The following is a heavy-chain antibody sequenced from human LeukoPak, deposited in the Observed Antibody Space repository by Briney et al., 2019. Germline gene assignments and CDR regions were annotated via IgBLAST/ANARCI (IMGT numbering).Heavy chain of an antibody. CDR1: GGSISSGGYY. CDR3: ARDMYQLLVDV. Sequence: SETLSLTCTVSGGSISSGGYYWSWIRQHPGKGREWIGYIYYSGSTYYNPSLKSRVTISVDTSKNQFSLKLSSVTAADTAVYYCARDMYQLLVDVWGQGTTVTVSS. V-gene: IGHV4-31*03. CDR2: IYYSGST. J-gene: IGHJ6*02. D-gene: IGHD2-2*01.